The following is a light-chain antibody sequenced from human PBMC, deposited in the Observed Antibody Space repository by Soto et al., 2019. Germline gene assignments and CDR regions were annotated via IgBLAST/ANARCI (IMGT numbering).Light chain of an antibody. CDR2: DTS. CDR3: QQRSYWLT. Sequence: EIVLTQSPATLSLSPGERATLSCRASQSVSRYLAWYQQKPGQAPRLLIYDTSNRATGIPARFSGSGSGTDFTLNISSLEPEDFAVYFCQQRSYWLTFGGGTKVEIK. V-gene: IGKV3-11*01. CDR1: QSVSRY. J-gene: IGKJ4*01.